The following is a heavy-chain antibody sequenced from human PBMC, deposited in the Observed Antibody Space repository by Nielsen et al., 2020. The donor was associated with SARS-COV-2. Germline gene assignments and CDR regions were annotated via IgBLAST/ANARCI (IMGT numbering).Heavy chain of an antibody. J-gene: IGHJ5*02. Sequence: LSLTCTVSGGSVRSGSYYWSWIRQPPGKGLEWIGFIYYSGSTYSNPSLKSRITLSVDTSKNQFSLKLSSLTAADTAVYYCARVNVLPSNWFDPWGQGTLVTVSS. CDR2: IYYSGST. CDR1: GGSVRSGSYY. CDR3: ARVNVLPSNWFDP. V-gene: IGHV4-30-4*01. D-gene: IGHD3-10*01.